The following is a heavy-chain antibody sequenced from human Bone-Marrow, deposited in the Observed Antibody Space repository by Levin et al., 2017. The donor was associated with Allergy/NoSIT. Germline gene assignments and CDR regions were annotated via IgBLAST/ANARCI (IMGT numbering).Heavy chain of an antibody. V-gene: IGHV5-51*01. D-gene: IGHD3-16*01. CDR3: ARGGAGDHLRGRFDW. J-gene: IGHJ4*02. CDR1: GYDFSGHW. Sequence: GESLKISCQASGYDFSGHWIGWVRQMPGKGLEWLGIIFPLDSNANYSPSFQGHVPVTADTSISTAFLHWSSLKASDTALYYCARGGAGDHLRGRFDWWGQGTLVTVSS. CDR2: IFPLDSNA.